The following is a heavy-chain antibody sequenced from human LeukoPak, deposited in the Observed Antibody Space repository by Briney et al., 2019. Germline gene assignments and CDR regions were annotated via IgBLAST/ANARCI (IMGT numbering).Heavy chain of an antibody. J-gene: IGHJ6*02. Sequence: SVKVSCKASGGTFSSYAISWVRQAPGQGLEWMGGIIPIFGTANYAQKFQGRVTITADESTSTAYMELSSQRSEDTAVYYCARGMWLATADYYYGMDVWGQGTTVTVSS. CDR1: GGTFSSYA. CDR2: IIPIFGTA. D-gene: IGHD6-19*01. CDR3: ARGMWLATADYYYGMDV. V-gene: IGHV1-69*13.